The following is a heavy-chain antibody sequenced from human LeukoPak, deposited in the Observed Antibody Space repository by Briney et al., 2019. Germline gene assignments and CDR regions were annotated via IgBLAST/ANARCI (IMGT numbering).Heavy chain of an antibody. CDR1: GYTFTSYG. CDR3: ARALAIYYGSGTGY. Sequence: ASVKVSCKASGYTFTSYGISWVRQAPGQGLEWMGWISAYNGNTNYAQKFQGRVTMTRNTTISTAYMELSSLRSEDTAVYYCARALAIYYGSGTGYWGQGTLVTVSS. CDR2: ISAYNGNT. D-gene: IGHD3-10*01. V-gene: IGHV1-18*01. J-gene: IGHJ4*02.